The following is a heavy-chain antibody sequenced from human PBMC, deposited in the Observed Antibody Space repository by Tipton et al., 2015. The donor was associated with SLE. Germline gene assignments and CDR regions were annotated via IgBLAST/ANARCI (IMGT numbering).Heavy chain of an antibody. V-gene: IGHV1-69*01. J-gene: IGHJ6*02. CDR2: IIPIFGTA. CDR3: ARGACFTGGGNCYYGMDV. D-gene: IGHD7-27*01. Sequence: QSGAEVKKPGSSVKVSCKASGGTFSSYAISWVRQAPGQGLEWMGGIIPIFGTANYAQKFQGRVTITADESTSTAYMELSSLRSEDTAVYYCARGACFTGGGNCYYGMDVWGQGTSVTVSS. CDR1: GGTFSSYA.